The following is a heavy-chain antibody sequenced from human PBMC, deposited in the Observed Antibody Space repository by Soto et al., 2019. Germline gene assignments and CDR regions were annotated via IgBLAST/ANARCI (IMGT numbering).Heavy chain of an antibody. V-gene: IGHV4-59*01. CDR3: APVLAGGRGAPNTWFDP. J-gene: IGHJ5*02. Sequence: PSETLSLTCTVSGGSISSYYWSWIRQPPGKGLEWIGYIYYSGSTNYNPSLKSRVTISVDTSKNQFSLKLSSVTAADTAVYYCAPVLAGGRGAPNTWFDPGDPEPLLTVST. D-gene: IGHD3-10*01. CDR1: GGSISSYY. CDR2: IYYSGST.